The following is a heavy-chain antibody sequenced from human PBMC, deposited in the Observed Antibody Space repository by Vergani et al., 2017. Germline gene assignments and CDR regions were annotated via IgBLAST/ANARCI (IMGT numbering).Heavy chain of an antibody. CDR1: GYTFTSYY. V-gene: IGHV1-46*01. D-gene: IGHD2-15*01. CDR2: INPSGGST. CDR3: ARGSDIVVVVAATEGGDLDY. Sequence: QVQLVQSGAEVKKPGASVKVSCKASGYTFTSYYMHWVRQAPGQGLEWMGIINPSGGSTSYAQKFQGRVTMTRDTSTSTVYMELSSLRSEDTAVYYCARGSDIVVVVAATEGGDLDYWGQGTLVTVSS. J-gene: IGHJ4*02.